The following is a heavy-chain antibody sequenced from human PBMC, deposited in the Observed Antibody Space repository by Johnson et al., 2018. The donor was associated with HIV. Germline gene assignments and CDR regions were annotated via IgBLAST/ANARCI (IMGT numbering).Heavy chain of an antibody. Sequence: QVQLVESGGGVVQPGRSLRLSCAASGFTFSNYGMHWVRQTPGKGLEWVAVIWYDGSNKYYADSVKGRFTISRDNSENTLYLPMNSLKAEDTAVYYCARSPETGDRLWRAFDIWGQGTMVTVSS. V-gene: IGHV3-33*01. J-gene: IGHJ3*02. CDR2: IWYDGSNK. CDR1: GFTFSNYG. D-gene: IGHD4-17*01. CDR3: ARSPETGDRLWRAFDI.